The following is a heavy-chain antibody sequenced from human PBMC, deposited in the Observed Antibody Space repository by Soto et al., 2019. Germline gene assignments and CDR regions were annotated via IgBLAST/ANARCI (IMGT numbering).Heavy chain of an antibody. J-gene: IGHJ6*02. D-gene: IGHD2-2*01. CDR2: IIPISETT. V-gene: IGHV1-69*01. CDR1: GGTFSSYA. CDR3: ARSQGSSTSLEIYYYYSYGMDV. Sequence: QVQLVQSGAEVKKPGSSVKVSCKASGGTFSSYAISWVRQAPGQGLEWMGGIIPISETTTYAQKFQGRVTITADESKSTAYMELSSLRSEDTAVYYCARSQGSSTSLEIYYYYSYGMDVWGQGTTVTVSS.